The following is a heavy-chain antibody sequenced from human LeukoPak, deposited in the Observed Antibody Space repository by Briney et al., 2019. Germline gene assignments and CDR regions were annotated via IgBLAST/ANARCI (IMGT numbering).Heavy chain of an antibody. CDR2: ISYDGSNK. D-gene: IGHD6-13*01. V-gene: IGHV3-30*18. CDR3: AKVQQLVRRDYAFDI. CDR1: GFTFSSYG. J-gene: IGHJ3*02. Sequence: GGSLRLSCAASGFTFSSYGMHWVRQAPGKGLEWVAVISYDGSNKYYADSVKGRFTISRDNSKNTLYLQMNSLRAEDTAVYYCAKVQQLVRRDYAFDIWGQGTMVTVSS.